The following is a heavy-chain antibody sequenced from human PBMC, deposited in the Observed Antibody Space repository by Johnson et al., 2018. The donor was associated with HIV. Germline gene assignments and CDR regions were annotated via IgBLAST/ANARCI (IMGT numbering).Heavy chain of an antibody. CDR1: GFTFSSYW. D-gene: IGHD2-21*01. CDR2: IGTIGDT. Sequence: VQLVESGGGLIQPGGSLRLSCAASGFTFSSYWMHWVSQAPGKGLVWVSFIGTIGDTQYAGSVKGRFTTSRDNSKSTLYLQMNSLRAEDTAVYYCAGIRSSDKDIWGQGTMVTVSS. CDR3: AGIRSSDKDI. J-gene: IGHJ3*02. V-gene: IGHV3-53*01.